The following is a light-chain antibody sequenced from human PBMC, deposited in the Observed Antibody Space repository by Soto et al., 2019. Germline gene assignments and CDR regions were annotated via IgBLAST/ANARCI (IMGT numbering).Light chain of an antibody. CDR3: CSYAGSYTYV. Sequence: SALTQPRSVSGSPGQSVTISCTGTSSDVGGYNYVSWYQQHPGKAPKPMIYDVSKRPSGVPDRFSGSKSGNTASLTISGLQAEDEADYYCCSYAGSYTYVFGTGTKVTVL. J-gene: IGLJ1*01. V-gene: IGLV2-11*01. CDR1: SSDVGGYNY. CDR2: DVS.